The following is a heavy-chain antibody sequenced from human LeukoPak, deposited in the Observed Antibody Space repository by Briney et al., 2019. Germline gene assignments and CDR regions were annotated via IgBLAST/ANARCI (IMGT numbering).Heavy chain of an antibody. CDR2: IYTSGST. J-gene: IGHJ2*01. D-gene: IGHD6-13*01. V-gene: IGHV4-61*02. Sequence: SETLSLTCTVSGGSISSGSYYWSWIRQPAGKGLEWIGRIYTSGSTNYNPSLKSRVTISVDKSKNQFSLKLSSVTAADTAVYYCARIGRGRSWLLFDLWGRGTLVTVSS. CDR3: ARIGRGRSWLLFDL. CDR1: GGSISSGSYY.